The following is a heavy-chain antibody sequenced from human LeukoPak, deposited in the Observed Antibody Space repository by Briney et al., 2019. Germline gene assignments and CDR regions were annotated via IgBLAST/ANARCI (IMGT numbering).Heavy chain of an antibody. CDR3: AKDDYGGFAFDV. D-gene: IGHD4/OR15-4a*01. CDR1: GFSFSSHA. CDR2: ITGSGGRS. V-gene: IGHV3-23*01. J-gene: IGHJ3*01. Sequence: GGSLRLSCAASGFSFSSHAMNWVRQTPGKGLEWVSSITGSGGRSSYADSVKGRFSISRDNSKNTVYLQTNSLRGEDTAVYYCAKDDYGGFAFDVWGQGTMVTVSS.